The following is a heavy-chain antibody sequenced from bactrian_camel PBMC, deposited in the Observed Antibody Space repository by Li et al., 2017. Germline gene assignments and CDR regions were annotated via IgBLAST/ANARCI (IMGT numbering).Heavy chain of an antibody. D-gene: IGHD5*01. CDR2: INSGGGST. J-gene: IGHJ4*01. CDR1: GLTFSPYA. V-gene: IGHV3S31*01. Sequence: VQLVESGGGLVQPGGSLRLSCAASGLTFSPYAMSWVRQAPGKGLEWVSTINSGGGSTYYADSVKDRYTISRDNAKNTLSLQLNSLKTEDTAMYYCAASPSTSWDSVRFAYWGQGTQVTVS. CDR3: AASPSTSWDSVRFAY.